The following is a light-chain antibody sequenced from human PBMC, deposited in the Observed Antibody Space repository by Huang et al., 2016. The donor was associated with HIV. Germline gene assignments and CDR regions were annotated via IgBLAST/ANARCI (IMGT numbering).Light chain of an antibody. V-gene: IGKV1-39*01. J-gene: IGKJ4*01. CDR2: ASS. CDR3: QQSYSSLT. Sequence: DIQMTQSPSSLSASVGDRVTITCRASQSISSYLNLYQQKPGKAPKILIYASSSMQSGVPSRFSGSGSGTDFTRTISSLQPEDFATYYCQQSYSSLTFGGGTKVEIK. CDR1: QSISSY.